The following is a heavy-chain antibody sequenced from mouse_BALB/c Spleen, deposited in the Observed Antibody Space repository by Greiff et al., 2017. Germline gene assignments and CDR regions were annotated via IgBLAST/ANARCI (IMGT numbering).Heavy chain of an antibody. CDR1: GYTFTSYW. J-gene: IGHJ4*01. CDR2: IYPGDGDT. D-gene: IGHD1-1*01. CDR3: ARSGYGSSYYYAMDY. Sequence: QVQLQQSGAELARPGASVKLSCKASGYTFTSYWMQWVKQRPGQGLEWIGAIYPGDGDTRYTQKFKGKATLTADKSSSTAYMQLSSLASEDSAVYYCARSGYGSSYYYAMDYWGQGTSVTVSS. V-gene: IGHV1-87*01.